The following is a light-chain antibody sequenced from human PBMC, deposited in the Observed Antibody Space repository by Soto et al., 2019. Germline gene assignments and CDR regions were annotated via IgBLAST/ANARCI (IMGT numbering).Light chain of an antibody. V-gene: IGLV4-69*01. CDR1: SGHSSYA. Sequence: QSVLTQSPSASASLGASVKLTCTLSSGHSSYAIAWHQQQPEKGPRYLMKLDSDGSHTKGDAIPDRFSGSSSGAERYLTISSLQSEDEADYYCQTWGTGIHVVFGGGTTVTVL. J-gene: IGLJ2*01. CDR3: QTWGTGIHVV. CDR2: LDSDGSH.